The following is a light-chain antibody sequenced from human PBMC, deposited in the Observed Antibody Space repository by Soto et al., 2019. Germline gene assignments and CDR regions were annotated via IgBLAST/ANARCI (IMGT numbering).Light chain of an antibody. CDR1: QSISSY. CDR2: AAS. CDR3: RLLESYPST. V-gene: IGKV1-39*01. J-gene: IGKJ4*01. Sequence: MTHKPSSLSSYEGDRVKITCPASQSISSYLNWYQQKPGKAPKLLIYAASTLQSGVASSFSGTGSGPDLTLTISSLLLEVFATYYIRLLESYPSTLGGGTKVDIK.